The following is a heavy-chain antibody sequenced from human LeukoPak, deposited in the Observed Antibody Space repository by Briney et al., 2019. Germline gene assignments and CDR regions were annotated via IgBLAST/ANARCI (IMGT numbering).Heavy chain of an antibody. CDR1: GFTFSSYW. Sequence: GGSLRLSCAASGFTFSSYWMSWVRQAPGKGLEWVANINQDGTEKYCVDSLKGRFTISRDNSEDTLYLQMNSLRAEDTAVYYCVRDPSGSGFAFDSWGQGALVAVSS. CDR2: INQDGTEK. V-gene: IGHV3-7*01. J-gene: IGHJ4*02. D-gene: IGHD1-1*01. CDR3: VRDPSGSGFAFDS.